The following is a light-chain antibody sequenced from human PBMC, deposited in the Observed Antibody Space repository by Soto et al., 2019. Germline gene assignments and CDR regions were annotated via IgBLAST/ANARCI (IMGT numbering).Light chain of an antibody. CDR1: SSDVGGYNY. CDR2: GVT. J-gene: IGLJ1*01. V-gene: IGLV2-14*01. CDR3: SSYTSASTLLYL. Sequence: QSVLTQPASVSGSPGQSITISCTGTSSDVGGYNYVSWYRQHPGIAPKLLIYGVTNRPSGVSPRFSGSKSGNTASLTISGLQAEDEADYHCSSYTSASTLLYLFGTGTKLTVL.